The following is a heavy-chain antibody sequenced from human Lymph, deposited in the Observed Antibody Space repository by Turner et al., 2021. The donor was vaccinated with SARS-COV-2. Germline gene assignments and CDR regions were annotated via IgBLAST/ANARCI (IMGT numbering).Heavy chain of an antibody. CDR1: GFTFSTYG. Sequence: QVQLVESGGGVVRPWRSLRLSCAAAGFTFSTYGMHWVRQAPGKGLEWVAMIWFDGSNKYYADSVKGRFTISRDNSKNTLYLQMNNLRAEDTAVYYCARGSAGGDVWGQGTTVTVSS. V-gene: IGHV3-33*01. D-gene: IGHD6-13*01. J-gene: IGHJ6*02. CDR2: IWFDGSNK. CDR3: ARGSAGGDV.